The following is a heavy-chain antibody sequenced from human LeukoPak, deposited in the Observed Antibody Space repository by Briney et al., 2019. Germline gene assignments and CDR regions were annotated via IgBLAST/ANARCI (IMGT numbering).Heavy chain of an antibody. CDR2: ISGSGTRT. Sequence: GGSLRLSCAVSGFTFSSFAMSWVRQAPGKGLEWVSAISGSGTRTHYPDSVKGRFTISRDNSQNTLFPQMNSLGAEDTAVYYCAKDWDDYGDFLPLEYWGQGTLVTVSS. J-gene: IGHJ4*02. CDR1: GFTFSSFA. V-gene: IGHV3-23*01. CDR3: AKDWDDYGDFLPLEY. D-gene: IGHD4-17*01.